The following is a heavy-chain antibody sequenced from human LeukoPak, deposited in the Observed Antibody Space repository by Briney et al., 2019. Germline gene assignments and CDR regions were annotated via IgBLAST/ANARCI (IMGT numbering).Heavy chain of an antibody. CDR3: ARGIDY. CDR2: IYSGGST. J-gene: IGHJ4*02. Sequence: GGSLRLSCAASGFTVSSNYMSWVRQAPGKGLEWVSVIYSGGSTYYADSVRGRFTISRDTSKNMVFLQMNSLRVEDTAVYYCARGIDYWGRGTLVTVSS. V-gene: IGHV3-53*01. CDR1: GFTVSSNY.